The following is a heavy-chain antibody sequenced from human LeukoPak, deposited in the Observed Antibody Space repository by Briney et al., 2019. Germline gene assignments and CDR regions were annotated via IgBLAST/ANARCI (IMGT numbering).Heavy chain of an antibody. Sequence: ASVKVSCNASGYTFTSYYMHWVRQAPGQGLEWMGIINPSGGSTSYAQKFQGRVTMTRDTSTSTAYMELSSLRSEDTAVYYCAINPTMVRGVTITPPYYYYYMDVWGKGTTVTVSS. CDR3: AINPTMVRGVTITPPYYYYYMDV. CDR2: INPSGGST. V-gene: IGHV1-46*01. CDR1: GYTFTSYY. J-gene: IGHJ6*03. D-gene: IGHD3-10*01.